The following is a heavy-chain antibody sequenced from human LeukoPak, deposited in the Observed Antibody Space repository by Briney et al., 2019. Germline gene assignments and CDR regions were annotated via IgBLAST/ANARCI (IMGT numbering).Heavy chain of an antibody. J-gene: IGHJ4*02. D-gene: IGHD3-10*01. V-gene: IGHV1-2*02. CDR1: GYTFIGYY. CDR3: ARVGAYGSGSYLVY. CDR2: INPNTGGT. Sequence: ASVKVSCKASGYTFIGYYMHWVRQAPGQGLEWMGWINPNTGGTNYAQKFQGRVTMTRDTSISTVYLELSRLRSDDTAVYYCARVGAYGSGSYLVYWGQGSLVTVSS.